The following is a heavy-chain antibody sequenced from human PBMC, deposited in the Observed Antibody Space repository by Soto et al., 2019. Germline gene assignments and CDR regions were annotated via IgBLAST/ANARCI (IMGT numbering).Heavy chain of an antibody. CDR1: GYSFTSYW. J-gene: IGHJ4*02. Sequence: GESLKISCKGSGYSFTSYWIGWVRQMPGKGLEWMGIIYPGDSDTRYSPSFQGQVTISADKSISTAYLQWSSLKASDTAMYYCARSADYYDSSGLTSYYFDYWGQGTLVTVSS. CDR2: IYPGDSDT. CDR3: ARSADYYDSSGLTSYYFDY. V-gene: IGHV5-51*01. D-gene: IGHD3-22*01.